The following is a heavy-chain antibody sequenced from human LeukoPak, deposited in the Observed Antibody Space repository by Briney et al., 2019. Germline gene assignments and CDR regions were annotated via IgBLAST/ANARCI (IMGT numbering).Heavy chain of an antibody. V-gene: IGHV3-21*01. J-gene: IGHJ4*02. CDR1: GFTFSSYS. D-gene: IGHD3-22*01. CDR2: ISSSSSYM. CDR3: ARDKEYYYDSSGWGYFDY. Sequence: GGSLRLSCAASGFTFSSYSMNWVRQAPGKGLEWVSSISSSSSYMYYADSVKGRFTISRDNAKNSLYLQMNSLRAEDTAVYYCARDKEYYYDSSGWGYFDYWGQGTLVTVSS.